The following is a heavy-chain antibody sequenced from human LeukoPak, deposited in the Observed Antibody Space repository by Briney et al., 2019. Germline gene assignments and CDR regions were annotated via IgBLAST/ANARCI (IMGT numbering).Heavy chain of an antibody. J-gene: IGHJ4*02. CDR3: ASGGGDTPFDY. V-gene: IGHV4-61*01. Sequence: SETLSLTCTVSGGSVSSGSYYWSWIRQLPGKGLEWIGYIYYSGSTNYNPSLKSRVTISVDTSKNQFSLKLSSVTAADTAVYYCASGGGDTPFDYWGQGTLVTVSS. D-gene: IGHD5-18*01. CDR2: IYYSGST. CDR1: GGSVSSGSYY.